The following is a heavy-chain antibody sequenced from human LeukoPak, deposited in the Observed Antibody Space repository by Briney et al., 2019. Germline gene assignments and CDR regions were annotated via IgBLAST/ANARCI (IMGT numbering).Heavy chain of an antibody. J-gene: IGHJ6*02. V-gene: IGHV3-53*01. D-gene: IGHD6-13*01. CDR3: ARDYSSSHYYYYGMGV. CDR1: GFTVSSNY. CDR2: IYSGGST. Sequence: GGSLRLSCAASGFTVSSNYMSWVRQAPGKGLEWVSVIYSGGSTYYADSVKGRFTISRDNSKNTLYLQMNSLRAEDTAVYYCARDYSSSHYYYYGMGVWGQGTTVTVSS.